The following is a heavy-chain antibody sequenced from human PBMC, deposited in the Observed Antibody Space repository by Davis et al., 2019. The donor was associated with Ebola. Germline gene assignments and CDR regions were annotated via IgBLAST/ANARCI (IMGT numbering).Heavy chain of an antibody. J-gene: IGHJ4*02. D-gene: IGHD3-10*01. V-gene: IGHV3-74*01. CDR2: INSDGSST. CDR3: ASPMVRGVIGAGDY. Sequence: GESLKISCAASGFTFSSYWMHWVRQAPGKGLVWVSRINSDGSSTSYADSVKGRFTISRDNAKNTLYLQMNSLRAEDTAVYYCASPMVRGVIGAGDYWGQGTLVTVSS. CDR1: GFTFSSYW.